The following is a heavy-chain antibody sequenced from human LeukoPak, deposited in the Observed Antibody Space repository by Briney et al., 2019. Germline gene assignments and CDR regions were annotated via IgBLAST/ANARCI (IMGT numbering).Heavy chain of an antibody. D-gene: IGHD1-14*01. V-gene: IGHV3-74*01. CDR3: ARDRGRDRGTTYAVGY. CDR2: LNSDGSTT. Sequence: GGSLRLSCAASGFTFSSYWMHWVRQAPGKGLVWVSRLNSDGSTTDYADSVKGRFTISRDDAKNTLYLQMNSLRAEDTAVYYCARDRGRDRGTTYAVGYWGQGTLVTVSS. J-gene: IGHJ4*02. CDR1: GFTFSSYW.